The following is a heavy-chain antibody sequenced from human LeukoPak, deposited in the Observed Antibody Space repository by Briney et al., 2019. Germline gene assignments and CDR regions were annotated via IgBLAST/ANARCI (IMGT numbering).Heavy chain of an antibody. D-gene: IGHD1-26*01. CDR1: GGSISSSNW. Sequence: SETLSLTCAVSGGSISSSNWWSWVRQPPGKGLEWIGEIFYSGSTNYNPSLKSRIIISVDKSKNQFSLKLSSVTAADTAVYYCAKDWSYQGNYYYMDVWGKGTTVTISS. CDR2: IFYSGST. J-gene: IGHJ6*03. CDR3: AKDWSYQGNYYYMDV. V-gene: IGHV4-4*02.